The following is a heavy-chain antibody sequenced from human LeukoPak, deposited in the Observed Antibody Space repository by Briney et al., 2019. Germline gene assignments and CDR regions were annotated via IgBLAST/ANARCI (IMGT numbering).Heavy chain of an antibody. CDR2: INHSGST. J-gene: IGHJ2*01. D-gene: IGHD5-24*01. CDR3: ARGSGWLPRYFDL. V-gene: IGHV4-34*01. Sequence: SETLSLTCAVYGGSFSGYYWSWIRQPPGKGLEWIGEINHSGSTNYNPSLKSRVTISVDTSKNQFSLKLSSVTAADTAVYYCARGSGWLPRYFDLWGRGTLVTVSS. CDR1: GGSFSGYY.